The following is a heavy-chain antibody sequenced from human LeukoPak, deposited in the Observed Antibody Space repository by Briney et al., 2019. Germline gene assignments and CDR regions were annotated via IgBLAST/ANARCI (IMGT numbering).Heavy chain of an antibody. CDR1: GYTLTSSG. CDR2: ISAYNGNT. Sequence: GASAKVSCKAPGYTLTSSGISWVRQAPGQGLEWMGWISAYNGNTNYAQKLQSTVTMTTDTSTRTAYMGLRSLRSDDTAVYYCARVVDSYGYCVYWGQGTLFTVSS. CDR3: ARVVDSYGYCVY. D-gene: IGHD5-18*01. J-gene: IGHJ4*02. V-gene: IGHV1-18*01.